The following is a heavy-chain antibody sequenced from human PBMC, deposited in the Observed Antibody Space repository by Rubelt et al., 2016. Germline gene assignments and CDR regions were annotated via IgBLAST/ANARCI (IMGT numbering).Heavy chain of an antibody. Sequence: QVELQQWGAGLLKPSETLSLTCDVYVGTFSGYYWNWIRQPPGKGLEWIGGINHSGDTNYNPSLQGRVSISMAASKSQFSLRLSSATAADTAVYYCVRGGNNYAHKGGFDRWGQGTLGTVSS. V-gene: IGHV4-34*02. CDR1: VGTFSGYY. J-gene: IGHJ4*02. CDR3: VRGGNNYAHKGGFDR. CDR2: INHSGDT. D-gene: IGHD5-18*01.